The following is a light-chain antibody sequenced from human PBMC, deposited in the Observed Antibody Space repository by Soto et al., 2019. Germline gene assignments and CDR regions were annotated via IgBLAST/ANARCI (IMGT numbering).Light chain of an antibody. Sequence: QSALTQAAAVSGCPGQSITISCTGTSSDVGGYKYVSWYQQHPGKAPKLMIYEVSNRPSGVSNRFSGSESGNTASLTISGLQAEDEADYYCSSYTSSTTPVYVFGTGTKVTVL. CDR3: SSYTSSTTPVYV. CDR1: SSDVGGYKY. CDR2: EVS. J-gene: IGLJ1*01. V-gene: IGLV2-14*01.